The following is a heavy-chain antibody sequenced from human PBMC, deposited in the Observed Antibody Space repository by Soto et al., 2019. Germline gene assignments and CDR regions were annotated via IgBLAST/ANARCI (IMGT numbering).Heavy chain of an antibody. CDR2: IHHSGST. CDR3: ARGVDSWSGYLF. V-gene: IGHV4-34*01. CDR1: GGSFDGYY. Sequence: SETLSLTCALYGGSFDGYYWSWIRQSPGKGLEWIGEIHHSGSTKYNPSLKSRVSLSVDTSTKQFSLKMTSMTAADRGVYYFARGVDSWSGYLFWGQGTPVTVSS. D-gene: IGHD3-3*01. J-gene: IGHJ4*02.